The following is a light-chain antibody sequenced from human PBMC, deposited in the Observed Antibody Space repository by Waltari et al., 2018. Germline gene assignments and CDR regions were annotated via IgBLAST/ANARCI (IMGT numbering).Light chain of an antibody. CDR3: QQYYATPRT. V-gene: IGKV4-1*01. J-gene: IGKJ3*01. Sequence: DIVMTQSPDSLAVSLGERATINCKSRQSVLYSSNNKNHLAWYQQKPGQSPKLLIYWASTRESGVPDRFSGSGSGTDFTLTISSLQAEDVAVYYCQQYYATPRTFGPGTKVDIK. CDR2: WAS. CDR1: QSVLYSSNNKNH.